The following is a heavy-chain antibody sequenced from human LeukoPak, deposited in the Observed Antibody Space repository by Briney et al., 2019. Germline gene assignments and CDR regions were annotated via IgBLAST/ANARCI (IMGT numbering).Heavy chain of an antibody. V-gene: IGHV3-64*01. J-gene: IGHJ4*02. Sequence: GGSLRLSCAASGFSFDAYTMHWVRQAPGKGLEYVSAISSNGGSTYYANSVRGRFTISRDNSKNTLYLQMNSLRVEDTAVYYCARVGWELEYFDYWGQGTLVTVSS. CDR1: GFSFDAYT. CDR2: ISSNGGST. D-gene: IGHD1-26*01. CDR3: ARVGWELEYFDY.